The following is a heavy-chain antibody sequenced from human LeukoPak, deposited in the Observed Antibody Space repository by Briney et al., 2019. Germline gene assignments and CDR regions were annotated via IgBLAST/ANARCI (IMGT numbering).Heavy chain of an antibody. V-gene: IGHV3-23*01. CDR2: ISGSGGST. Sequence: GGSLRLSCAASGFTFSSYAMSWVRQAPGKGLEWVSAISGSGGSTYYADSVKGRFTISRDNSKNTLYLQMNSLRAEDTAVYYCAKDPAGYCSSTSCYTRRYYYYGMDVWGQGTTVTVSS. CDR3: AKDPAGYCSSTSCYTRRYYYYGMDV. J-gene: IGHJ6*02. D-gene: IGHD2-2*02. CDR1: GFTFSSYA.